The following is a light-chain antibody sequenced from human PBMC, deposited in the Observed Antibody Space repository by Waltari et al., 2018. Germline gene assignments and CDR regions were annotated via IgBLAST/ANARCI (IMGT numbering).Light chain of an antibody. CDR3: QQRSNWLT. Sequence: EIVLTQYPVTLSLSPGERATLSCRASQSVSSYLAWYQQKPGQAPRLLIYDASNRATGIPARFSGSGSGTDFTLTISSLEPEDFAVYYCQQRSNWLTFGGGTKVEIK. V-gene: IGKV3-11*01. CDR2: DAS. J-gene: IGKJ4*01. CDR1: QSVSSY.